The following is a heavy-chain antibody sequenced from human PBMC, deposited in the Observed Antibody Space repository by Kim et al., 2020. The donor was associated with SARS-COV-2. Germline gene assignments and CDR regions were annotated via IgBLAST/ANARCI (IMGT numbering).Heavy chain of an antibody. J-gene: IGHJ3*02. V-gene: IGHV4-34*01. Sequence: NYNPSLKSRVTISVDTSKNQFSLNLSSVTAADTAVYYCARRKYYDDAFDIWGQGTMVTVSS. CDR3: ARRKYYDDAFDI. D-gene: IGHD3-22*01.